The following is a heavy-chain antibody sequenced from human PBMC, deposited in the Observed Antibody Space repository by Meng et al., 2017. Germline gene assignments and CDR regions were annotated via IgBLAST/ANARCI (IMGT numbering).Heavy chain of an antibody. CDR2: IYYSGST. CDR3: ARDTYGKYYYGSGTENWFDP. CDR1: GGSISSYY. D-gene: IGHD3-10*01. V-gene: IGHV4-59*12. J-gene: IGHJ5*02. Sequence: SETLSLTCTVSGGSISSYYWSWIRQPAGKGLEWIGYIYYSGSTNYNPSLKSRVTISVDTSKNQFSLKLSSVTAADTAVYYCARDTYGKYYYGSGTENWFDPWGQGTLVTVSS.